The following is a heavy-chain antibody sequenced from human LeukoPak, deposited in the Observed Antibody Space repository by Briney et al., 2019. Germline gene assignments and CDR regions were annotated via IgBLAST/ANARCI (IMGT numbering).Heavy chain of an antibody. CDR2: FDPEDGET. Sequence: RASVKVSCKVSGYTLIELSMNWVRQAPGKGLEWMGGFDPEDGETIYAQKFQGRVTMTEDTSTNTVCMELSSLRSEDTAVYYRATPASNYVWGGAFDVWGQGTRVTVSS. D-gene: IGHD3-16*01. CDR1: GYTLIELS. J-gene: IGHJ3*01. CDR3: ATPASNYVWGGAFDV. V-gene: IGHV1-24*01.